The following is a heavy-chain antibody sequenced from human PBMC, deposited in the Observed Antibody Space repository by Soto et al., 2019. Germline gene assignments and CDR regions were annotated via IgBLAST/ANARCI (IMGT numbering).Heavy chain of an antibody. J-gene: IGHJ4*02. V-gene: IGHV3-23*01. CDR2: LSGSGGDT. Sequence: EVQLLESGGGLVQPGGSLRLSCVASGFTFSSFAMSWVRQAPGKGLEWVSTLSGSGGDTYYADSVNGRFTFSRDKSKNTLYLQMDRLRVEDTAVYYCAKRGGYDYVWKSYRPDYWGQGTLVSVSS. CDR1: GFTFSSFA. CDR3: AKRGGYDYVWKSYRPDY. D-gene: IGHD3-16*02.